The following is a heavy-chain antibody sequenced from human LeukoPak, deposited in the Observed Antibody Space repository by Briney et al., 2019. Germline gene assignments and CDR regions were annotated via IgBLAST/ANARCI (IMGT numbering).Heavy chain of an antibody. CDR1: GFTFSNYA. V-gene: IGHV3-23*01. D-gene: IGHD3-16*01. J-gene: IGHJ3*02. CDR2: ISGSDAGT. CDR3: ARVEGRLRNAFDI. Sequence: GSLRLSCAASGFTFSNYAMSWVRQAPGKGLEWVSAISGSDAGTYYADSVKGRFTISRDNAKNSLYLQMNSLRAEDTAVYYCARVEGRLRNAFDIWGQGTMVTVSS.